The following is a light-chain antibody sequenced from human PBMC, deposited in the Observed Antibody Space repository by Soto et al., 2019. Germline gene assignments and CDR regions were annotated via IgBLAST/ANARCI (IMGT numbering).Light chain of an antibody. V-gene: IGKV3-20*01. Sequence: EIGLTQSPGTLSLSPGERATLSCKASQSVTSRHLAWYQQKPGQAPRLLIYGASTRSTGSPDRFSGSGSWTDFTLSISRLEPEDFAVYFCQQYNNSPEYTFGQGTELEIK. CDR2: GAS. CDR3: QQYNNSPEYT. J-gene: IGKJ2*01. CDR1: QSVTSRH.